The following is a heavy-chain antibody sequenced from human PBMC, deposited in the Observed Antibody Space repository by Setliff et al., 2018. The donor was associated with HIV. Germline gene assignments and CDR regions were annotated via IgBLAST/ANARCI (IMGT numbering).Heavy chain of an antibody. Sequence: SETLSLTCTVSGGSIARSYLYWGWIRQPPGKGLEWIGTMYYSGKTFYIPSLQSRVTISADTSKNQLSLKLSSVTAADTAVYYCARERGTWGSPFHFDYWGQGILVTVSS. J-gene: IGHJ4*02. CDR2: MYYSGKT. CDR1: GGSIARSYLY. CDR3: ARERGTWGSPFHFDY. D-gene: IGHD7-27*01. V-gene: IGHV4-39*07.